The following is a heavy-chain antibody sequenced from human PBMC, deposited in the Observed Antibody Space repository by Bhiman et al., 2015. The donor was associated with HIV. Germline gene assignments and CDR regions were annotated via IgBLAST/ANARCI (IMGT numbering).Heavy chain of an antibody. CDR3: ARDRPYNWNWGSYYYGMDV. Sequence: QVQLVESGGGVVQSGRSLRLSCAASGFTFSAYALHWVRQAPGKGLEWVAVISYDGRDKDYADSVKGRFTISRDNSKNTLYLQMNSLRAEDTAVFYCARDRPYNWNWGSYYYGMDVWGQGTTVTVSS. CDR1: GFTFSAYA. V-gene: IGHV3-30*04. J-gene: IGHJ6*02. CDR2: ISYDGRDK. D-gene: IGHD1-7*01.